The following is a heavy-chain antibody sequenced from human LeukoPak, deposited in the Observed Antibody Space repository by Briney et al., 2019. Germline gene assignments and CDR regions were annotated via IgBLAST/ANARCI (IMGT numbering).Heavy chain of an antibody. J-gene: IGHJ6*03. D-gene: IGHD5-12*01. CDR2: IGTAGDT. V-gene: IGHV3-13*01. CDR3: ARAGGYDWGYYYYMDV. CDR1: GFTFRSCD. Sequence: GGTLRLSCAASGFTFRSCDIHWARQATGKGLEWVSAIGTAGDTYYPGSVKGRFTISRENAKNSLYLQMNRLRAGDTAVYYCARAGGYDWGYYYYMDVWGKGTTVTVSS.